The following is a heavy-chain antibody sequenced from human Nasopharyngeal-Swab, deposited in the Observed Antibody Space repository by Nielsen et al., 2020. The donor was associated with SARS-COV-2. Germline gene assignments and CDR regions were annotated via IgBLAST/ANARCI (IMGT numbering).Heavy chain of an antibody. D-gene: IGHD3-22*01. J-gene: IGHJ4*02. CDR1: GFTFSSYA. Sequence: GESLKISCAASGFTFSSYAMSWVRQAPGKGLEWVSSFSGSGGTTYYTDAVKGRFTISRDNSKNTLYLQMNSLRAEDTAVYYCAKDLSHDSSGYYDYWGQGTLVTVSS. CDR2: FSGSGGTT. V-gene: IGHV3-23*01. CDR3: AKDLSHDSSGYYDY.